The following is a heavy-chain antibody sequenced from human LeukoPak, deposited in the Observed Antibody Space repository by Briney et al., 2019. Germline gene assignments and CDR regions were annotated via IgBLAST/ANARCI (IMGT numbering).Heavy chain of an antibody. CDR3: AKDQNTGYANNWFDP. V-gene: IGHV1-2*02. J-gene: IGHJ5*02. CDR2: INPNNGGT. CDR1: GYSFTGYY. D-gene: IGHD5-12*01. Sequence: GASVKVSCKASGYSFTGYYIHWVRQAPGQGLEWMGWINPNNGGTNFEQKFQGRVTMTRDTSISTAYMELSRLRSDDTAIYYCAKDQNTGYANNWFDPWGQGTLVTVSS.